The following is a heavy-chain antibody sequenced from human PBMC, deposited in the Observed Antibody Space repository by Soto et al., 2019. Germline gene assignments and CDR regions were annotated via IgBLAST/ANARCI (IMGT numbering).Heavy chain of an antibody. J-gene: IGHJ4*02. CDR2: FDPEDGET. V-gene: IGHV1-24*01. CDR3: ATVGGRWLQAYYFDY. Sequence: ASVKVSCKVSGYTLTELSMHWVRQAPGKGLEWMGGFDPEDGETTYAQKFQGRVTMTEDTSTDTAYMEVSSLRSDDTAVYYCATVGGRWLQAYYFDYCGQRILVTVS. D-gene: IGHD1-26*01. CDR1: GYTLTELS.